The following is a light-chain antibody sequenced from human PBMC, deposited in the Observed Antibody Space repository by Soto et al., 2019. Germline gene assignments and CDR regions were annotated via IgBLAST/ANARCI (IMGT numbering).Light chain of an antibody. V-gene: IGKV3-15*01. J-gene: IGKJ2*01. CDR3: QQYNNWPPRYT. Sequence: DIVLTQSPATLSVSPGESATLSCRASQSVSRALAWYQHVPGQAPRLLIYDSSTRATGVPARFSGSGSGTKFTLTISSLQSEDFVVYYCQQYNNWPPRYTFGQGTKLQI. CDR2: DSS. CDR1: QSVSRA.